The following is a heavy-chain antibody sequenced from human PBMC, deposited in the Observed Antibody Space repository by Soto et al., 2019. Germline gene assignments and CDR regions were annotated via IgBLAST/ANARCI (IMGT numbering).Heavy chain of an antibody. V-gene: IGHV3-74*01. CDR3: ARDLRRSPDD. J-gene: IGHJ4*02. CDR2: INPDGSTT. Sequence: EGQLVESGGGLVQPGGSLRLSCAASGFTFSTYWMNWVRQAPGKGLVWVSLINPDGSTTTYADSVKGRFTISRDNAKNTVYLQMNSMRVDDTAVYYCARDLRRSPDDWCPGTVVTVSS. D-gene: IGHD1-26*01. CDR1: GFTFSTYW.